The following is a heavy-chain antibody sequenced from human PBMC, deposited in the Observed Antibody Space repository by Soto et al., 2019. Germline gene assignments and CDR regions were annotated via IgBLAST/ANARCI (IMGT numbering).Heavy chain of an antibody. CDR1: GGSISSYY. D-gene: IGHD3-10*01. J-gene: IGHJ4*02. V-gene: IGHV4-59*01. CDR2: IYYSGST. CDR3: ARNYYGSGSYYFDY. Sequence: SETLSLTCTVSGGSISSYYWSWIRQPPGKGLEWIGYIYYSGSTNYNPSLKSRVTISVDTSKNQFSLKLSSVTAADTAVYYCARNYYGSGSYYFDYWGQGTLVTVSS.